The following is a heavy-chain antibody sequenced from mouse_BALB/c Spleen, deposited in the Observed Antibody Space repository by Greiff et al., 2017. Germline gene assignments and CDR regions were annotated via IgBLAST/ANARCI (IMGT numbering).Heavy chain of an antibody. CDR2: IDPENGDT. Sequence: EVKLQESGAELVRSGASVKLSCTASGFNIKDYYMHWVKQRPEQGLEWIGWIDPENGDTEYAPKFQGKATMTADTSSNTAYLQLSSLTSEDTAVYYCTYGTGGNFDYWGQGTTLTVSS. CDR1: GFNIKDYY. J-gene: IGHJ2*01. V-gene: IGHV14-4*02. D-gene: IGHD1-1*02. CDR3: TYGTGGNFDY.